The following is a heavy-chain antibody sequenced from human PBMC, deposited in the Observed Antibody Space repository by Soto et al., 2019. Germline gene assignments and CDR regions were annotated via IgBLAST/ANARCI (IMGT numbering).Heavy chain of an antibody. V-gene: IGHV1-46*01. D-gene: IGHD2-2*01. CDR3: ARDTSTVRRREYQLLKYNWFDP. Sequence: ASVKVSCKASGYTFTTYFMLWVRQAPGQGLERMGIINPSGGSTTYAQRFQGRVTMTRDTSTSTVYMELSSVTAADTAVYYCARDTSTVRRREYQLLKYNWFDPWGQGTLVTVSS. J-gene: IGHJ5*02. CDR2: INPSGGST. CDR1: GYTFTTYF.